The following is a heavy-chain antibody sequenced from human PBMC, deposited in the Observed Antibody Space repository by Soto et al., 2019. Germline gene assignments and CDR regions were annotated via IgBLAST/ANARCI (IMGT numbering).Heavy chain of an antibody. CDR3: ARDGPPMEY. CDR2: ISAYNGNT. Sequence: GASVKVSCKASGYTFTNYGVSWVRQAPGQGLEWMGWISAYNGNTHYAQKVQGRVTMTTDTSTSTVYMDLRSLRSDDTAVYYCARDGPPMEYSGQGTLVTVSS. V-gene: IGHV1-18*01. J-gene: IGHJ4*02. CDR1: GYTFTNYG. D-gene: IGHD3-10*01.